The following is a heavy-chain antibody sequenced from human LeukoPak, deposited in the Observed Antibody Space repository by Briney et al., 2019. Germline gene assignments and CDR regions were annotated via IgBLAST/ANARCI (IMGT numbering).Heavy chain of an antibody. V-gene: IGHV3-23*01. Sequence: GGSLRLSCAASGFTFSKHAMSWVRQAPGKGLEWVSVISISGDGTYYADSVKGRFTISRDNSKNTLYLQMNSLIPDDTAVYYCATPLIGQGVSLGYWGQGTLVTVSS. J-gene: IGHJ4*02. CDR1: GFTFSKHA. CDR3: ATPLIGQGVSLGY. D-gene: IGHD3-16*01. CDR2: ISISGDGT.